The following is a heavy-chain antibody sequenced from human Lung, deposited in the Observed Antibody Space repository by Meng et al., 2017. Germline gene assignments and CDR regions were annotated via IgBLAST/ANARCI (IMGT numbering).Heavy chain of an antibody. CDR3: ARGPTTMAHDFDY. J-gene: IGHJ4*02. D-gene: IGHD4-11*01. V-gene: IGHV4-34*01. CDR1: GGSLSDYY. CDR2: INHSGST. Sequence: QVQLQPGGGELLKPSETLALPWVGSGGSLSDYYWSWIRQPPGKGLEWIGEINHSGSTNYNPSLESRATISVDTSQNNLSLKLSCVTAADSAVYYCARGPTTMAHDFDYWGQGTLVTVSS.